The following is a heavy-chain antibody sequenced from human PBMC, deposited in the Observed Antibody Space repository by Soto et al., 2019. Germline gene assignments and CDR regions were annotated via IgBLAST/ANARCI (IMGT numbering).Heavy chain of an antibody. CDR3: ARAATAGPDFDY. J-gene: IGHJ4*02. CDR2: TYYRSKGYL. V-gene: IGHV6-1*01. Sequence: PSQTLSLTCAISGDIVSSNSASWNWIRQSPSRGLEWLGRTYYRSKGYLDYAVSVKSRITANPDTSKNQFSLQLNSLTPQDTAVYYCARAATAGPDFDYWGQGTLVTVSS. D-gene: IGHD6-13*01. CDR1: GDIVSSNSAS.